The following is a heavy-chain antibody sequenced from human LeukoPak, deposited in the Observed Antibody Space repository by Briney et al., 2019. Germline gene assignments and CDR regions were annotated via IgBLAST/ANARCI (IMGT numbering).Heavy chain of an antibody. CDR3: ARDPSSSWYFDY. J-gene: IGHJ4*02. V-gene: IGHV3-33*08. CDR2: IWYDGSNT. Sequence: GGSLRLSCAASGFTFSSYDMHWVRQAPGKGLEWVALIWYDGSNTYYADSVKGRFTISRDNSKNTLYLQMNSLRAEDTAVYYCARDPSSSWYFDYWGQGTLVTVSS. D-gene: IGHD6-13*01. CDR1: GFTFSSYD.